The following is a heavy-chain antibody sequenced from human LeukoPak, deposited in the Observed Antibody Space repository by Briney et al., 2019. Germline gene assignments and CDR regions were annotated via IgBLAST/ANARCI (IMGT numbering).Heavy chain of an antibody. D-gene: IGHD2-21*02. CDR1: GGSISNGDHY. V-gene: IGHV4-31*03. CDR3: ARRPYCGGDCYHFDY. CDR2: IYYSGST. Sequence: SETLSLTCTVSGGSISNGDHYWSWIRQHPGKGLEWIGHIYYSGSTYYNPSLKSRGIISVETSKNQFSLKLSSVTAADTVVYYCARRPYCGGDCYHFDYWGQGTLVTVSS. J-gene: IGHJ4*02.